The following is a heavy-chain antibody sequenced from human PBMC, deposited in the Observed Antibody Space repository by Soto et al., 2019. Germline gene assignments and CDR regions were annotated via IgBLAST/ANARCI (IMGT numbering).Heavy chain of an antibody. CDR2: INHSGST. Sequence: SETLSLTCAVYGGSFSGYYWSWIRQPPGKGLEWIGEINHSGSTNYNPSLKSRVTISVDTSKNQFSLKLSSVTAADTAVYYCARSGLYGDPIHYFDYWGQGTLVTVSS. V-gene: IGHV4-34*01. D-gene: IGHD4-17*01. CDR1: GGSFSGYY. CDR3: ARSGLYGDPIHYFDY. J-gene: IGHJ4*02.